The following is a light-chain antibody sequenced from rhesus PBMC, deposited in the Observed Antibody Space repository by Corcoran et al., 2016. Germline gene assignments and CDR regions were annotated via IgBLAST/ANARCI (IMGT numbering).Light chain of an antibody. J-gene: IGKJ2*01. Sequence: DIQMTQSPSSLSASVGDRVTVTCRASQGINKELSWYQQKPGKVPTLLIYAASSLETGVSSRCSGSGSGTDFTLTLNSLQPEDVATYYWLQDYTTPYSFGQGTKVEIK. V-gene: IGKV1-94*01. CDR3: LQDYTTPYS. CDR1: QGINKE. CDR2: AAS.